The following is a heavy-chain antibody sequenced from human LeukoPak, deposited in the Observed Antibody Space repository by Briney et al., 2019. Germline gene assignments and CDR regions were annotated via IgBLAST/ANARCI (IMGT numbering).Heavy chain of an antibody. J-gene: IGHJ3*02. CDR1: GFNFRIYD. V-gene: IGHV3-48*03. CDR2: ISSSGSTR. Sequence: GVSLRLSCAASGFNFRIYDMHWVRQAPGKGLESVSYISSSGSTRSYADSVQGRFTTTRDKAKNSLSMQMNSLRAEDTAVYYCARVAWRAFDIWGQGTMVTVSS. CDR3: ARVAWRAFDI. D-gene: IGHD5-12*01.